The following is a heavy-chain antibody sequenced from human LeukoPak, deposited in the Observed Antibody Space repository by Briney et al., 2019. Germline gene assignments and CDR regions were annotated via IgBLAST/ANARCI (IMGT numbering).Heavy chain of an antibody. CDR2: ISGSGGST. CDR1: GGSISGYY. Sequence: ETLSLTCTVSGGSISGYYWTWVRQPPGKGLEWVSAISGSGGSTYYADSVKGRFTISRDNSKNTLYLQMNSLRAEDTAVYYCAKEVGYWFDPWGQGTLVTVSS. J-gene: IGHJ5*02. CDR3: AKEVGYWFDP. D-gene: IGHD1-26*01. V-gene: IGHV3-23*01.